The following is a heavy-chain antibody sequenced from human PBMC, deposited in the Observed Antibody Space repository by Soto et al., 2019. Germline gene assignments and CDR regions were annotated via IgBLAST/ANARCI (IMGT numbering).Heavy chain of an antibody. CDR1: GFAFSRFP. D-gene: IGHD1-26*01. J-gene: IGHJ4*02. CDR3: ATMAGTYPY. V-gene: IGHV3-74*01. CDR2: IDPDGSDT. Sequence: GSLRLSCAASGFAFSRFPMHWVRQAPGKGLVWVSRIDPDGSDTTYADSVKVRFTISRDNAKNIVYLQMSSLRAEDTALYYCATMAGTYPYWGQGTLVTGSS.